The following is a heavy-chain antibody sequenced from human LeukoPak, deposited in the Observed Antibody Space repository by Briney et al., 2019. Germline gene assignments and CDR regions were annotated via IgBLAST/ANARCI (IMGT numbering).Heavy chain of an antibody. D-gene: IGHD2-15*01. CDR3: ARVVENYYYMDV. V-gene: IGHV3-48*03. CDR1: GLTFSSYE. Sequence: HPGGSLRLSCAASGLTFSSYEMNWVRQAPGKGLEWVSYISSSGSTIYYADSVKGRFTISRDNAKNSLYLQMNSLRAEDTAVYYCARVVENYYYMDVWGKGTTVTVSS. CDR2: ISSSGSTI. J-gene: IGHJ6*03.